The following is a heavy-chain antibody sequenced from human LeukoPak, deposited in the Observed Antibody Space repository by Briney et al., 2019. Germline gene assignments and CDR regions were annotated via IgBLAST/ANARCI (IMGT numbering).Heavy chain of an antibody. CDR1: GGSISSYY. D-gene: IGHD6-13*01. CDR3: ARPVGSSSWYPNNWFDP. CDR2: IYYSGST. Sequence: SETLSLTCTVSGGSISSYYWSWIRQPPGKGLEYIGFIYYSGSTNYNPSLKSRATISLDTSKNQFSLKLSSVTAADTAVYYCARPVGSSSWYPNNWFDPWGQGTLVTVSS. V-gene: IGHV4-59*08. J-gene: IGHJ5*02.